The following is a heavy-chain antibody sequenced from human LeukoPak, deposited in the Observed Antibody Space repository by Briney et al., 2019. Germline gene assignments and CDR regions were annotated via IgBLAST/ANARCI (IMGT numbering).Heavy chain of an antibody. CDR3: ATGGFLAPPMGV. CDR1: GFTFSSSA. D-gene: IGHD3-3*01. J-gene: IGHJ6*03. CDR2: ISGSGGST. V-gene: IGHV3-23*01. Sequence: GGSLRLSCAASGFTFSSSAMGWVPQAPGKGLEWGSDISGSGGSTYYADSVKGRFTISRDNSKNTMYLQMNRLRAEDTAVYYCATGGFLAPPMGVWGKGTTVTVSS.